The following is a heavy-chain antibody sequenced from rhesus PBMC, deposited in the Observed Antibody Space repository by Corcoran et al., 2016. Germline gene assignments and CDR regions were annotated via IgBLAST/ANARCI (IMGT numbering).Heavy chain of an antibody. D-gene: IGHD2-39*01. CDR2: INGNSGST. J-gene: IGHJ6*01. CDR3: AKGSILYGLDS. CDR1: GASISRYW. V-gene: IGHV4-80*01. Sequence: QVQLQESGPGLVKPSETLSLTCTVSGASISRYWWSWIRQPPGKGLGWIGEINGNSGSTNYNPSLKSRVTISRDTSKIQFSLKLSSVTAADTAVYYCAKGSILYGLDSWGQGVVVTVSS.